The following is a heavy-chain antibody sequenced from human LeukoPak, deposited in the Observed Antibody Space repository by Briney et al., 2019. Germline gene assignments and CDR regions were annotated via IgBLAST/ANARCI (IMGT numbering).Heavy chain of an antibody. J-gene: IGHJ6*03. Sequence: SVKVSCKASGGTFSSYAISWVRQAPGQGLEWMGRIIPILGIANYAQKFQGRVTITADEYTSTAYMELSSLRSEDTAVYFCARGVGILLQGDYFYYMNVWGKGTTVTVSS. CDR3: ARGVGILLQGDYFYYMNV. V-gene: IGHV1-69*04. CDR2: IIPILGIA. CDR1: GGTFSSYA. D-gene: IGHD3-22*01.